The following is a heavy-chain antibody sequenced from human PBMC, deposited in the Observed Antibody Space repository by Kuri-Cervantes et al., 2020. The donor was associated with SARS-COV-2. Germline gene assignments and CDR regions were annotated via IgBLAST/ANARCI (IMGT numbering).Heavy chain of an antibody. CDR2: ISYDGSNK. J-gene: IGHJ5*02. D-gene: IGHD6-6*01. CDR1: GFSFSSYG. V-gene: IGHV3-30*18. CDR3: AKDGVHLGGRPYNWCDP. Sequence: GGSLRLSCAASGFSFSSYGMHWVRQAPGKGLEWVAVISYDGSNKYYGDSVKGRFTISRDNSKNTLYLQMNSLRAEDTAVYYCAKDGVHLGGRPYNWCDPWGQGTLVTVSS.